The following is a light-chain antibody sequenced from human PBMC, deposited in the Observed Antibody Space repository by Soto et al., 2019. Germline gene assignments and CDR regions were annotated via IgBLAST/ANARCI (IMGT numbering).Light chain of an antibody. J-gene: IGLJ2*01. CDR1: SSNIGAGYD. V-gene: IGLV1-40*01. CDR2: GNS. CDR3: QSYDSSLSGRGV. Sequence: QSVLTQPPSVSGAPGQRVTISCTGSSSNIGAGYDVHWYQQLPGTAPKLLIYGNSNRPSGVPDRFSGSKSGTSASLAITGLQAEDESDDYCQSYDSSLSGRGVFGGGTKLTVL.